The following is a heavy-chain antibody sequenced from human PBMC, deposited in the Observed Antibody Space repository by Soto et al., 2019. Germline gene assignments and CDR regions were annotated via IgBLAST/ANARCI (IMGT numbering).Heavy chain of an antibody. CDR2: ISSSSSYT. Sequence: GGSLRLSCAASGFTFIDYYMIFIRHSPVKGLEWVSYISSSSSYTNYADSVKGRFTISRDNAKNSLYLQMNSLRAEDTAVYYCARDQGYCSSTSCYLLDYWGQGTLVTVSS. CDR1: GFTFIDYY. CDR3: ARDQGYCSSTSCYLLDY. J-gene: IGHJ4*02. V-gene: IGHV3-11*06. D-gene: IGHD2-2*01.